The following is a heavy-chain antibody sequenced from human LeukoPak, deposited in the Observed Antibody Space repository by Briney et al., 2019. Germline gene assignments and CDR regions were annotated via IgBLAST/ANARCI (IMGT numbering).Heavy chain of an antibody. J-gene: IGHJ4*02. CDR3: AKLYTRGELLGGHFDY. CDR2: ISTSGSTI. Sequence: GGSLRLSCAASGFTFSDYYMSWVRLAPGKGLEWVSYISTSGSTIYYADSVKGRFTISRDNAKNSLYLQMNSLRAEDTAVYYCAKLYTRGELLGGHFDYWGQGTLVTVSS. CDR1: GFTFSDYY. D-gene: IGHD1-26*01. V-gene: IGHV3-11*01.